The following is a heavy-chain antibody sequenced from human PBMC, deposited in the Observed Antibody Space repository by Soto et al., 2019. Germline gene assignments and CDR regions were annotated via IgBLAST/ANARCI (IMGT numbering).Heavy chain of an antibody. CDR2: IIPIFGTT. CDR3: ARGRRIAARLQPNYYYMDV. J-gene: IGHJ6*03. D-gene: IGHD6-6*01. Sequence: GASVKVSCKASGGTLSSYAISWVRQAPEQGLEWMGGIIPIFGTTNYAQKFQGRVTITADESTSTAYMELSSLRSEDTAVYYCARGRRIAARLQPNYYYMDVWGKGTTVIVSS. CDR1: GGTLSSYA. V-gene: IGHV1-69*13.